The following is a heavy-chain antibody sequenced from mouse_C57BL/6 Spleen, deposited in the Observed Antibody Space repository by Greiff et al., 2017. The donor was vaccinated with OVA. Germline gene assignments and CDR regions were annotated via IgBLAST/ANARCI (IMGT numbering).Heavy chain of an antibody. CDR3: ARDYGNYGWYFDV. CDR1: GYSFTGYY. Sequence: VHVKQSGPELVKPGASVKIFCKASGYSFTGYYMNWVKQSPEKSLEWIGEINPSTGGTTYNQKFKAKATLTVDKSSSTAYMQLKSLTSEDSAVYYCARDYGNYGWYFDVWGTGTTVTVSS. D-gene: IGHD2-1*01. J-gene: IGHJ1*03. V-gene: IGHV1-42*01. CDR2: INPSTGGT.